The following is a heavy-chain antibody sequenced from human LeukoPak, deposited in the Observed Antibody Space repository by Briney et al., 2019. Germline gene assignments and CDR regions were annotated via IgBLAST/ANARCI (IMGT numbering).Heavy chain of an antibody. CDR3: VKDRSWTSSTWNYFDY. J-gene: IGHJ4*02. Sequence: GRSLRLSCSASGFTFSSYVMHWVRQAPGKGLEYVSAISSIGGTIYYADSVKGRFTISRDNSKNTLYLQMSSLRGEDTAVYYCVKDRSWTSSTWNYFDYWGQGTLVTVSS. D-gene: IGHD6-13*01. CDR2: ISSIGGTI. V-gene: IGHV3-64D*06. CDR1: GFTFSSYV.